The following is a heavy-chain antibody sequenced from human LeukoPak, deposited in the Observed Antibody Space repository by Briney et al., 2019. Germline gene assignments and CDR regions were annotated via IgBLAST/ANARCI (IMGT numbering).Heavy chain of an antibody. CDR2: INHSGST. D-gene: IGHD6-13*01. J-gene: IGHJ6*02. CDR3: ARAPILAAGHQNLYYYYGMDV. V-gene: IGHV4-4*02. Sequence: SGTLSLTCAVSGGSISSSNWWSWIRQPPGKGLEWIGEINHSGSTNYNPSLKSRVTISVDTSKNQFSLKLSSVTAADTAVYYCARAPILAAGHQNLYYYYGMDVWGQGTTVTVSS. CDR1: GGSISSSNW.